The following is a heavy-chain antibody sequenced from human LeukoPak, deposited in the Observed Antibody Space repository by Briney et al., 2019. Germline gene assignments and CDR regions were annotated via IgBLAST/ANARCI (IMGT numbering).Heavy chain of an antibody. J-gene: IGHJ6*03. CDR1: GGSISGSTYY. D-gene: IGHD3-10*01. CDR2: IYYTEST. CDR3: ATLAYYYGSGSLWGYYYYYMDV. V-gene: IGHV4-39*01. Sequence: PSETLSLTCTVSGGSISGSTYYWGWIRQPPGKGLEWIGSIYYTESTYYNESLNSRVTISVDTSKNQFSLKLSSVTAADTAVYYCATLAYYYGSGSLWGYYYYYMDVWGKGTTVTISS.